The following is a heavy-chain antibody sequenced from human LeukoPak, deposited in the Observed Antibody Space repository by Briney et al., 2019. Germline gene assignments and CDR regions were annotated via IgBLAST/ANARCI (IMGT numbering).Heavy chain of an antibody. J-gene: IGHJ4*02. Sequence: PGGSLRFSCAASGFTFDDYAMHWVRQAPGKGLEWVSGIGWNSGGIVYADSVKGRFTISRDNAKDSLYLQMNSLGAEDTALYYCVKVTAAGFVDHWGQGTLVTVSS. CDR1: GFTFDDYA. V-gene: IGHV3-9*01. D-gene: IGHD6-13*01. CDR2: IGWNSGGI. CDR3: VKVTAAGFVDH.